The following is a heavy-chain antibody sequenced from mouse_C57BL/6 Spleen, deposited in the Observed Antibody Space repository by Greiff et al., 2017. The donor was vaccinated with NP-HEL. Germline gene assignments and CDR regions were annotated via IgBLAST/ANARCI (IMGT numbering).Heavy chain of an antibody. CDR3: ARRGYYYGSSEGFAY. CDR2: ISYDGSN. CDR1: GYSITSGYY. D-gene: IGHD1-1*01. V-gene: IGHV3-6*01. J-gene: IGHJ3*01. Sequence: EVQLQQSGPGLVKPSQSLSLTCSVTGYSITSGYYWNWIRQFPGNKLEWMGYISYDGSNNYNPSLKNRISITRDTSKNQFFLKLNSVTTEDTATYYCARRGYYYGSSEGFAYWGQGTLVTVSA.